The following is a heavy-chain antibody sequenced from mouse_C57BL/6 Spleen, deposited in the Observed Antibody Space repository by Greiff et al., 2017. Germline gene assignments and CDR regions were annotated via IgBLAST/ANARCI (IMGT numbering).Heavy chain of an antibody. CDR2: IWRGGST. J-gene: IGHJ1*03. Sequence: VMLVESGPGLVQPSQSLSITCTVSGFSLTSYGVHWVRQSPGKGLEWLGVIWRGGSTDYNAAFMSRLSITKDNSKSQVFFKMNSLQADDTAIYYCAKTFYYGDWYFDVWGTGTTVTVSS. CDR1: GFSLTSYG. V-gene: IGHV2-5*01. CDR3: AKTFYYGDWYFDV. D-gene: IGHD1-2*01.